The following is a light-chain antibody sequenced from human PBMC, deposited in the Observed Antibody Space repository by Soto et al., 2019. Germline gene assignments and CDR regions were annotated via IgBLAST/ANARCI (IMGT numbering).Light chain of an antibody. CDR3: QQYNNWPPDRT. CDR2: GAS. V-gene: IGKV3-15*01. Sequence: EIVMTQSPATLSVSPGERATLSCRASQSVGSNLAWYQQKPGQAPRLLIYGASTRATGIPARFSGSGSGTEFTLRISSLQSEDFAIYFCQQYNNWPPDRTFGQGTKVEIK. CDR1: QSVGSN. J-gene: IGKJ1*01.